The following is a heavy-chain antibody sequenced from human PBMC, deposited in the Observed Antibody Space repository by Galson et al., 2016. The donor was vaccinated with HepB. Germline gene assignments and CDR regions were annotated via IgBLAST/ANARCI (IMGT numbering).Heavy chain of an antibody. CDR3: AKIISVYADFDS. CDR2: IDPSDSYT. CDR1: GYSFSSYW. D-gene: IGHD5/OR15-5a*01. J-gene: IGHJ4*02. Sequence: QSGAEVKKPGESLRISCKASGYSFSSYWIAWVRQMPGKGLEWMGRIDPSDSYTSYSPSFQGHVTISLDKSIRTAYLQWSSLKAPDTAMYYCAKIISVYADFDSWGQGTPVTGSS. V-gene: IGHV5-10-1*01.